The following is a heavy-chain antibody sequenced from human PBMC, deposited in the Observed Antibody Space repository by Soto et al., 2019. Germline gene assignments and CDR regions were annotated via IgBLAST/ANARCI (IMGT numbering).Heavy chain of an antibody. CDR2: IYPGDSDT. J-gene: IGHJ6*02. CDR1: GYSFTSYW. CDR3: ARLVYSYGYINYGMDV. Sequence: GESLKISCKGSGYSFTSYWIGWVRQMPGKGLEWMGIIYPGDSDTRYSPSFQGQVTISADKSISTAYLQWSSLKASDTAMYYCARLVYSYGYINYGMDVWGQGTTVNVSS. V-gene: IGHV5-51*01. D-gene: IGHD5-18*01.